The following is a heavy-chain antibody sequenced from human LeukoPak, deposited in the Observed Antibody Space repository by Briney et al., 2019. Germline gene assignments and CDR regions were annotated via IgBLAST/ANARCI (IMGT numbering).Heavy chain of an antibody. J-gene: IGHJ4*02. Sequence: GGSLRLSCAASGFTFSSYAMSWVRQAPGKGLEWVSAISGGGGRTYYADSVKGRFTISRDNSKNTLYLQMNSLRAEDTPVYYCAKDQGNTVVVVAASYWGQGTLVTVSS. D-gene: IGHD2-15*01. CDR2: ISGGGGRT. CDR3: AKDQGNTVVVVAASY. CDR1: GFTFSSYA. V-gene: IGHV3-23*01.